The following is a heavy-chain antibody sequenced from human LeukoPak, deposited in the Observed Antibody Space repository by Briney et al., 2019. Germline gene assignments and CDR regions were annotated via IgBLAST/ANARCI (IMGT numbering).Heavy chain of an antibody. CDR1: GFTFSNYD. CDR3: ARIYDFWSGPETYFDY. D-gene: IGHD3-3*01. J-gene: IGHJ4*02. Sequence: GGSLRLSCAASGFTFSNYDMHWVRQAPGKGLEWVANIKQDGSEKYYVDSVKGRFTISRDNAKNSLYLQMNSLRAEDTAVYYCARIYDFWSGPETYFDYWGQGTLVTVSS. V-gene: IGHV3-7*01. CDR2: IKQDGSEK.